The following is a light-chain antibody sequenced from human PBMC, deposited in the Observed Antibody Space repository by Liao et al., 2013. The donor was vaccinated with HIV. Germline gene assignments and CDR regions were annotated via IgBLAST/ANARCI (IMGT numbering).Light chain of an antibody. CDR2: YDT. V-gene: IGLV3-21*01. Sequence: SYELTQPPSVSVAPGKTAGISCGGNNVGSTSVHWYQQKPGQAPVLVIYYDTDRPSGIPERFSGSNSGNTATLTISRVEAGDEADYYCYSAADNMRVFGGGTRLTVL. CDR1: NVGSTS. J-gene: IGLJ3*02. CDR3: YSAADNMRV.